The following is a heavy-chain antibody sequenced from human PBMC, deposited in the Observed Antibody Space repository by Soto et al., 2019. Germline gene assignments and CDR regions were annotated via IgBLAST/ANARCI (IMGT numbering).Heavy chain of an antibody. Sequence: QVQLVQSGAEVKKPGSSVKVSCRASGGTFSSDAVSWVRQAPGQGLEWMGVIIPLLNTPKYVQKFQGRVTITADASATTAYMELSSLRSEDTAVYYCARESSSPHYYYYGMDVWGQGTTVTVSS. J-gene: IGHJ6*02. V-gene: IGHV1-69*01. CDR3: ARESSSPHYYYYGMDV. CDR2: IIPLLNTP. D-gene: IGHD6-6*01. CDR1: GGTFSSDA.